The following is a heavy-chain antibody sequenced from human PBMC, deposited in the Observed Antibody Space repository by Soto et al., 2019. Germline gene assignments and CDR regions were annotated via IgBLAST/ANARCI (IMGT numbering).Heavy chain of an antibody. CDR3: ARDRPYSGYVY. Sequence: GGSLRLSCAASGFTFSSYWMYWVRQAPGKGLEWVSVIYSGGSTYYADSVKGRFTISRHNSKNTLYLQMNSLRAEDTAVYYCARDRPYSGYVYWGQGTLVTVSS. CDR1: GFTFSSYW. CDR2: IYSGGST. D-gene: IGHD5-12*01. V-gene: IGHV3-53*04. J-gene: IGHJ4*02.